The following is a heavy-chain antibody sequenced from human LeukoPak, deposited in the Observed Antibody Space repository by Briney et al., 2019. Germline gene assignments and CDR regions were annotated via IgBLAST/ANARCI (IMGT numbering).Heavy chain of an antibody. CDR1: GGTFSIYA. J-gene: IGHJ6*03. CDR2: IIPIFGTA. D-gene: IGHD3-22*01. CDR3: ARDYYDSSGYYSNYYYYYMDV. V-gene: IGHV1-69*05. Sequence: SVKVSCKASGGTFSIYAISWVRQAPGQGLEWMGRIIPIFGTANYAQKFQGRVTITTDESTSTAYMELSSLRSGDTAVYYCARDYYDSSGYYSNYYYYYMDVWGKGTTVTVSS.